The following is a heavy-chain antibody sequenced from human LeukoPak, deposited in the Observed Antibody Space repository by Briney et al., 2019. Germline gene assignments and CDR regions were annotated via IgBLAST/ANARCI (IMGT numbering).Heavy chain of an antibody. CDR2: IYYGGST. V-gene: IGHV4-30-4*01. D-gene: IGHD3-16*01. CDR3: ARDPLTTLGGGAFDI. J-gene: IGHJ3*02. Sequence: PSETLSLTCTVSGGSISSGDYYWSWICQPPGKGLEWIGYIYYGGSTYYNPSLKSRVTISVDTSKNQFSLKLSSVTAADTAVYYCARDPLTTLGGGAFDIWGQGTMVTVSS. CDR1: GGSISSGDYY.